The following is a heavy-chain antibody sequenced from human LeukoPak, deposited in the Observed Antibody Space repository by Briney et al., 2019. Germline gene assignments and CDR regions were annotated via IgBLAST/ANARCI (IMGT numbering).Heavy chain of an antibody. CDR1: GLTFSSYG. CDR2: MSFDGSDK. Sequence: PGGSLRLSCAASGLTFSSYGMHWVRQAPGKGLEWVAFMSFDGSDKYYADSVKGRFTISRDNSKNTLYLQMNSLRFEDTAVYYCARDQPGTYTLSSTWGQGTLVTVSS. D-gene: IGHD6-19*01. CDR3: ARDQPGTYTLSST. J-gene: IGHJ5*02. V-gene: IGHV3-30*03.